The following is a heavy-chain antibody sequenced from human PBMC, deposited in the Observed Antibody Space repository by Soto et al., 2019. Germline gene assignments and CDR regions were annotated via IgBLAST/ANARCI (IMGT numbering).Heavy chain of an antibody. Sequence: GSGPTLVNPTQTLTLTCTFSGFSLSTSGVGVGWIRQPPGKALEWLALIYWNDYELYSPSLKSRLTITKDTSKNHVVFTMTNMDPVDTATYYCAHRLPYCSDTSCFAPNWFDPWGQGTLVTVSS. CDR3: AHRLPYCSDTSCFAPNWFDP. V-gene: IGHV2-5*01. J-gene: IGHJ5*02. D-gene: IGHD2-2*01. CDR1: GFSLSTSGVG. CDR2: IYWNDYE.